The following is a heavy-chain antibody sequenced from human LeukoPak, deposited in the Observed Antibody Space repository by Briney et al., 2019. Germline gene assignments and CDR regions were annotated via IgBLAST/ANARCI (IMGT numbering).Heavy chain of an antibody. Sequence: GGSLRLSCAASGFTFSSYGMRWVRQAPGKGLEWVAFIRDDGSKKYYADSVKGRFSISRDNSKNTLYLQMNSLRAEDTAVYYCAKGGYSYDSSGHNYFDYWGQGTPVTVSS. D-gene: IGHD3-22*01. J-gene: IGHJ4*02. V-gene: IGHV3-30*02. CDR2: IRDDGSKK. CDR3: AKGGYSYDSSGHNYFDY. CDR1: GFTFSSYG.